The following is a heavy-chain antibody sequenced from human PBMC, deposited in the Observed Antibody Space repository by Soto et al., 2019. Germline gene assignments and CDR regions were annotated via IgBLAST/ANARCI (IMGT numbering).Heavy chain of an antibody. Sequence: QVQLQESGPGLVKPSETLSLTCTVSGGSISSYYWSWIRQPPGKGLEWIGYIYYSGSTNYNPSLKRRVTISVDTSKNQFSLKLSSVTAADTAVYYCARGRMQLWYPFDYWGQGTLVTVSS. CDR1: GGSISSYY. J-gene: IGHJ4*02. CDR2: IYYSGST. CDR3: ARGRMQLWYPFDY. D-gene: IGHD5-18*01. V-gene: IGHV4-59*01.